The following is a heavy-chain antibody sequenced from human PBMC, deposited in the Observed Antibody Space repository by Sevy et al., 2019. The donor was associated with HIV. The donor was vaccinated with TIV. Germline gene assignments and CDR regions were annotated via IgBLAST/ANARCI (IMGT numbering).Heavy chain of an antibody. V-gene: IGHV3-7*01. D-gene: IGHD4-17*01. CDR2: IKQDGSEK. CDR3: ARDVSSPYGDYEGYYFDY. CDR1: GFIFNDYW. Sequence: GGSLRLSCAASGFIFNDYWMSWVRQAPGKGLEWVANIKQDGSEKYYVDSVKGRFTISRDNAKNSPYLQMNSLRAEDTAVYYCARDVSSPYGDYEGYYFDYWGQGNLVTVSS. J-gene: IGHJ4*02.